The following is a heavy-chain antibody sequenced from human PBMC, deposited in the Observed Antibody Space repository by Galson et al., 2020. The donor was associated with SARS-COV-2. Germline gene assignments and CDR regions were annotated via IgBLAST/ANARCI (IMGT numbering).Heavy chain of an antibody. Sequence: SQTLSLTCAVYGWSFSSYDYSWIRQPPGKGLEWIGEINHSAITNYNPSLKSRVTISVDTSKNQFSLKLSSVTAADTAVYYCATRPRGYSSGWCSYYYYAMDVWGQGTTVTVSS. CDR1: GWSFSSYD. V-gene: IGHV4-34*01. CDR3: ATRPRGYSSGWCSYYYYAMDV. CDR2: INHSAIT. D-gene: IGHD6-19*01. J-gene: IGHJ6*02.